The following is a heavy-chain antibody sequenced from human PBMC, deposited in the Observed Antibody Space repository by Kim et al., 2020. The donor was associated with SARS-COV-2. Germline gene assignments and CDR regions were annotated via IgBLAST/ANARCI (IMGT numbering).Heavy chain of an antibody. V-gene: IGHV3-33*01. D-gene: IGHD3-10*01. J-gene: IGHJ4*02. Sequence: GGSLRLYCAASGFNFSDYGMHWVRQAPGKGLEWVAVLWYDGTNQHYADSVKGRFTISRDNSKNTLYLQMDSLRAEDTAVYYCARDMVRGFNAELDFWGQGIQVTVSS. CDR2: LWYDGTNQ. CDR1: GFNFSDYG. CDR3: ARDMVRGFNAELDF.